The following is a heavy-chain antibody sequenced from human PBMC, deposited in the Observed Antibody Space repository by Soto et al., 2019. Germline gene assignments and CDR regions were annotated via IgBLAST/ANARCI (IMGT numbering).Heavy chain of an antibody. D-gene: IGHD2-8*02. V-gene: IGHV4-4*07. CDR3: ARGMTPPGAPAWYYFDS. CDR1: GASIAGSSY. Sequence: QVQLQESGPGLMKPSETLSLTCSVSGASIAGSSYWSWIRQPAGKGLEWIGRFSLSGTTNYSPSLRSRVTMSADVSKNLFSPRLSSVTAADTAFYYCARGMTPPGAPAWYYFDSWGQGTLVTVSS. CDR2: FSLSGTT. J-gene: IGHJ4*02.